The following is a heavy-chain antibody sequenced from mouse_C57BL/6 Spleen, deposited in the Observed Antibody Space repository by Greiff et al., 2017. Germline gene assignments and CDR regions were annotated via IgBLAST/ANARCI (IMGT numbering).Heavy chain of an antibody. CDR1: GFTFSDYG. Sequence: EVKVVESGGGLVKPGGSLKLSCAASGFTFSDYGMHWVRQAPEKGLEWVAYISSGSSTIYYADTVKGRFTISRDNAKNTLFLQMTSLRSEDTAMYYCARNGPIDVWGTGTTVTVSS. V-gene: IGHV5-17*01. CDR3: ARNGPIDV. CDR2: ISSGSSTI. J-gene: IGHJ1*03.